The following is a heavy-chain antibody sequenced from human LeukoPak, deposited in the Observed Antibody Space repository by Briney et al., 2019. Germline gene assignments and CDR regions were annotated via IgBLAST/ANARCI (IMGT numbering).Heavy chain of an antibody. CDR2: ISSSSSTI. D-gene: IGHD3-10*01. J-gene: IGHJ4*02. CDR3: AGEPYYYGSGSYHVDY. CDR1: GFTFSSYS. Sequence: GGSLRLSCAASGFTFSSYSMNWVRQAPGKGLEWVSYISSSSSTIYYADSVKGRFTISRDNAKNSLYLQMNSLRAEDTAVYYCAGEPYYYGSGSYHVDYWGQGTLVTVSS. V-gene: IGHV3-48*01.